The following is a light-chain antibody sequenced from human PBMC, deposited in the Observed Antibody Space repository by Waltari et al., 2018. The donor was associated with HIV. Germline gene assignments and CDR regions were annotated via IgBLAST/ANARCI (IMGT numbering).Light chain of an antibody. J-gene: IGLJ1*01. CDR3: CSYAGSSTLYV. CDR1: SSDVVSYNL. Sequence: QSALTQPASVSGSPGQSITISCTGTSSDVVSYNLVSWYQQHPGKAPKLSIYEGSKRPSGVSNRFSGSKSGNTASLTISGLQAEDEADYYCCSYAGSSTLYVFGTGTKVTVL. CDR2: EGS. V-gene: IGLV2-23*01.